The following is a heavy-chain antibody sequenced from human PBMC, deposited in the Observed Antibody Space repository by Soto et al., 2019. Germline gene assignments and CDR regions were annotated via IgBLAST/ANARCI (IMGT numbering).Heavy chain of an antibody. Sequence: QVQLVESGGGVVQPGRSLRLSCAASGFTFSSYAMHWVRQAPGKGLEWVAVISYDGSNKYYADSVKGRFTISRDNSKNTLYLQMHSLSAEDTAVYSCARPLWRDDYNWGYFDLWGRGTLVTVSS. CDR1: GFTFSSYA. J-gene: IGHJ2*01. D-gene: IGHD4-4*01. CDR2: ISYDGSNK. V-gene: IGHV3-30-3*01. CDR3: ARPLWRDDYNWGYFDL.